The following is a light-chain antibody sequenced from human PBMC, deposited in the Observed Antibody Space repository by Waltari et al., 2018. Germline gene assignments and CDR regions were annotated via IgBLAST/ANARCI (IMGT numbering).Light chain of an antibody. CDR1: QSVGNY. Sequence: EIVLTQSPATLSLSPGARATLSCRASQSVGNYLAWYQQKPGQAPRLLIYDVSNRATGVPARFSGSGSGTDFTLTISSLEPEDFAVYYCHQRSNWPPATFGQGTKLEIK. CDR3: HQRSNWPPAT. J-gene: IGKJ2*01. V-gene: IGKV3-11*01. CDR2: DVS.